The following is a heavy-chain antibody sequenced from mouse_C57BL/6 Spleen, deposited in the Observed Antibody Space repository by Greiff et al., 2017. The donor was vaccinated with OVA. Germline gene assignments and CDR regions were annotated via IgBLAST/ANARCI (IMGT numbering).Heavy chain of an antibody. CDR2: INPNNGGT. V-gene: IGHV1-22*01. CDR1: GYTFTDYN. CDR3: ARETTVADY. D-gene: IGHD1-1*01. Sequence: EVQVVESGPELVKPGASVKMSCKASGYTFTDYNMHWVKQSHGKSLEWIGYINPNNGGTSYNQKFKGKATLTVNKSSSTAYMELRSLTSEDSAVYYCARETTVADYWGQGTTLTVSS. J-gene: IGHJ2*01.